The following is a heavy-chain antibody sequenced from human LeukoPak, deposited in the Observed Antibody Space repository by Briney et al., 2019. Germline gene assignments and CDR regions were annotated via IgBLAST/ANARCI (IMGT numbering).Heavy chain of an antibody. CDR1: GFTFSSYA. V-gene: IGHV3-21*01. CDR2: ISSSSSYI. Sequence: GGSLRLSCAASGFTFSSYAMSWVRQAPGKGLEWVSSISSSSSYIYYADSVKGRFTISRDNAKNSLYLQMNSLRAEDTAVYYCASKRGYSGYAADYWGQGTLVTVSS. J-gene: IGHJ4*02. CDR3: ASKRGYSGYAADY. D-gene: IGHD5-12*01.